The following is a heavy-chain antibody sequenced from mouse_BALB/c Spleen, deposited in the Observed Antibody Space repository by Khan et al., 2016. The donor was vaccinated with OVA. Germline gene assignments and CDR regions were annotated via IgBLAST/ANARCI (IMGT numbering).Heavy chain of an antibody. V-gene: IGHV1S132*01. CDR3: AREEALYYFDY. Sequence: QVRLQQSGAELVRPGASVKLSCKTSGYIFTSYWIHWVKQRSGQGLEWIARIYPGTDNAYYNENIKDKATLTADKSSSTAYMQLSSLKSEDSAVYFCAREEALYYFDYWGQGTNVTVSS. CDR2: IYPGTDNA. J-gene: IGHJ2*01. D-gene: IGHD3-2*02. CDR1: GYIFTSYW.